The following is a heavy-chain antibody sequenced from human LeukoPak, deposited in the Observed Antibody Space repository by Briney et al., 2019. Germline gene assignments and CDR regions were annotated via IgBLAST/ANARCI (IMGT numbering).Heavy chain of an antibody. V-gene: IGHV4-31*03. Sequence: SETLSLTCTVSGGSISSGGYYWSWIRQHPGKGLEWIGYIYYSGSTYYNPSLKSRVTISVDTSKNQFSLKLSSVTAADTAVYYCARGPKGGYPNVRFDYWGQGTLVTVSS. CDR2: IYYSGST. D-gene: IGHD3-22*01. CDR3: ARGPKGGYPNVRFDY. CDR1: GGSISSGGYY. J-gene: IGHJ4*02.